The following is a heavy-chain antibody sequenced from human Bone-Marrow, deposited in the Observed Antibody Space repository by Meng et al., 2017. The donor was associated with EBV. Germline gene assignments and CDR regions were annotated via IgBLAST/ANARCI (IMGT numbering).Heavy chain of an antibody. J-gene: IGHJ4*02. D-gene: IGHD6-13*01. CDR2: INVDGSDT. V-gene: IGHV3-74*01. Sequence: GQLVESRGGLVQPGGSLGLSCAASGFTLSNYWMHWVRQVPGKGLVWVSRINVDGSDTIYADSVKGRFTISRDNGKNTLYLQMNSLRADDTAVYYCSRSNWYPDYWGQGTLVTVSS. CDR3: SRSNWYPDY. CDR1: GFTLSNYW.